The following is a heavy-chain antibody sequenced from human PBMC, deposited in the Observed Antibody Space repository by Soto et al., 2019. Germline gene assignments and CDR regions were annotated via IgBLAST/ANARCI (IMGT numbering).Heavy chain of an antibody. Sequence: GGSLRLSCAASGFIFSNYWMSWVRQAPGKGLEWVANIKQYGTVRYYVDSVKGRFTVSRDNSKNTMYLQMNSLSAEDTGVYYCAKERFVYDFGIVPAATLIGLAVWGQGTTVTAP. D-gene: IGHD2-2*01. J-gene: IGHJ6*02. CDR3: AKERFVYDFGIVPAATLIGLAV. CDR1: GFIFSNYW. CDR2: IKQYGTVR. V-gene: IGHV3-7*03.